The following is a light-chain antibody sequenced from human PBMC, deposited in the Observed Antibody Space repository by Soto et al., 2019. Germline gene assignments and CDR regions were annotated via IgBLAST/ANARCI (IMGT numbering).Light chain of an antibody. V-gene: IGKV3-15*01. CDR1: QSVSSN. Sequence: EIVMTQSPANLSVSPGERATLSCRASQSVSSNLAWYQQKPGQAPRLLIYGASTSATAIPARFSGSGSGTEFTLTISSLQSEDFAVYYCQQYNNWPPEDTFGQGTKLEIK. J-gene: IGKJ2*01. CDR3: QQYNNWPPEDT. CDR2: GAS.